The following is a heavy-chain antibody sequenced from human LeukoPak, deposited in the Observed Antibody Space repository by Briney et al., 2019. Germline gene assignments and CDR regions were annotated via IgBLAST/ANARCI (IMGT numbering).Heavy chain of an antibody. Sequence: PSQTLSLTCTVSGGSLSLGSYYWSWIRQPAGKGLEWIGRIYASGSTDYNPSHYNPSLRGRVTISVDTSKSQFSLKLSSLTAADTAVYYCAREFRGGGDSGIFDYWGLGTLVTVSS. D-gene: IGHD4-23*01. J-gene: IGHJ4*02. CDR2: IYASGS. V-gene: IGHV4-61*02. CDR3: AREFRGGGDSGIFDY. CDR1: GGSLSLGSYY.